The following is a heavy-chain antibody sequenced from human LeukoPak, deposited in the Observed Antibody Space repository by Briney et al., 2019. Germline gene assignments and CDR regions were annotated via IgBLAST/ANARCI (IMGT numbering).Heavy chain of an antibody. V-gene: IGHV4-4*02. D-gene: IGHD2-2*01. J-gene: IGHJ5*02. CDR3: ARTPPYCSSTSCPPKADWFDP. CDR1: GGSISSSNW. Sequence: PSETLSLTCAVSGGSISSSNWWSWVRQPPGKGLEWIGEIYHSGSTNYNPSLKSRVTISVDKSKNQFSLKLSSVTAADTAVYYCARTPPYCSSTSCPPKADWFDPWGQGTLVPVSS. CDR2: IYHSGST.